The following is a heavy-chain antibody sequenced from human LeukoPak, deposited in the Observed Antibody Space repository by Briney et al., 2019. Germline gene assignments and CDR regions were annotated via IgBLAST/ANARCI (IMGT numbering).Heavy chain of an antibody. J-gene: IGHJ6*03. V-gene: IGHV4-39*07. CDR2: IYYSGST. Sequence: SETLSLTCTVSGGSISSSSYYWGWIRQPPGKGLEWIGSIYYSGSTYYNPSLKSRVTISVDTSKNQFSLKLSSVTAADTAAYYCARHRVYCYMDVWGKGTTVTVSS. D-gene: IGHD5-24*01. CDR1: GGSISSSSYY. CDR3: ARHRVYCYMDV.